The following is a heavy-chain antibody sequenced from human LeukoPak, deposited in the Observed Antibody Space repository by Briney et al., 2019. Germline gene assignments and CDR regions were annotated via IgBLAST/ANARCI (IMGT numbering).Heavy chain of an antibody. D-gene: IGHD6-6*01. Sequence: GGSLRLSCVASGFTFSSHGMHWVRQAPGKGLEWVAVISYDGSNKYYADSVKGRFTISRDNSKNTLYLQMNSLRAEDTAVYYCARDQGIAARRRGFDPWGQGTLVTVSS. V-gene: IGHV3-30*19. CDR1: GFTFSSHG. J-gene: IGHJ5*02. CDR3: ARDQGIAARRRGFDP. CDR2: ISYDGSNK.